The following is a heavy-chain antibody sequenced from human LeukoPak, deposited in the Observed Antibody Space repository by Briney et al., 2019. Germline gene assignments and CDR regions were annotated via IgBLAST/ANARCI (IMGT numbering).Heavy chain of an antibody. J-gene: IGHJ4*02. CDR1: GGSFSGYY. Sequence: PSETLSLTCAVYGGSFSGYYWSWIRQPPGKGLEWIGEINHSGSTNYNPSLKSRVTILVDTSKNQFSLKLSSVTAADTAVYYCARIDRAVAGTIDYWGQGTLVTVSS. V-gene: IGHV4-34*01. CDR3: ARIDRAVAGTIDY. CDR2: INHSGST. D-gene: IGHD6-19*01.